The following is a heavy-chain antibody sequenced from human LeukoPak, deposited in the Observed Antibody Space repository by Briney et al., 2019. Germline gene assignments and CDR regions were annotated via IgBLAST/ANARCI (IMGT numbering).Heavy chain of an antibody. Sequence: SETLSLTCTVSGGSISSGGYYWSWIRQHPGKGLEWIGYIYYSGSTYYNPSLKSRVTISVDTSKNQFSLKLSSVTAADTAVYYCARDIAAQGVTFDYWGQGTLVTVSS. J-gene: IGHJ4*02. D-gene: IGHD6-25*01. CDR2: IYYSGST. CDR1: GGSISSGGYY. V-gene: IGHV4-31*03. CDR3: ARDIAAQGVTFDY.